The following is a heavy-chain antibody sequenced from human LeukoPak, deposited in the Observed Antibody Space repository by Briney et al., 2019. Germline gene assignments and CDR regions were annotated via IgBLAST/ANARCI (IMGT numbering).Heavy chain of an antibody. Sequence: SVKVSCKASGGTFSSYAISWVRQAPGQGLEWMGGIIPIFGTANYAQKLQGRVTITADESTSTAYMELSSLRSEDTAVYYCARPSSGWSRAFDIWGQGTMVTVSS. CDR3: ARPSSGWSRAFDI. CDR2: IIPIFGTA. V-gene: IGHV1-69*01. D-gene: IGHD6-19*01. J-gene: IGHJ3*02. CDR1: GGTFSSYA.